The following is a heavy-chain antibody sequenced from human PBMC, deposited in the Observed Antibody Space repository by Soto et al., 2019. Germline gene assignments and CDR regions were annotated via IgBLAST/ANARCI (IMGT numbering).Heavy chain of an antibody. Sequence: QVQLVESGGGVVQPGRSLRLSCAASGFTFSSYAMHWVRQAPGKGLEWVAVISYDGSNKYYADSVKGRFTISRDNSKNTLYLQMNSLRAEDTAVYYCARDHRQYCSSTSCYPVDYWGQGTLVTVSS. CDR1: GFTFSSYA. J-gene: IGHJ4*02. V-gene: IGHV3-30-3*01. CDR3: ARDHRQYCSSTSCYPVDY. CDR2: ISYDGSNK. D-gene: IGHD2-2*01.